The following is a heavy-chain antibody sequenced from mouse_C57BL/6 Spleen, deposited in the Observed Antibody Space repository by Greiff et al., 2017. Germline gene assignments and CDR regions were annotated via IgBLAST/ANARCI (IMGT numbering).Heavy chain of an antibody. V-gene: IGHV2-5*01. J-gene: IGHJ2*01. Sequence: VQRVESGPGLVQPSQSLSITCTVSGFSLTSYGVHWVRQSPGKGLEWLGVIWRGGSTDYNAAFMSRLSITKDNSKSQVFFKMNSLQADDTAIYYCAKHYYGSQGYYFDYWGQGTTLTVSS. CDR2: IWRGGST. CDR1: GFSLTSYG. D-gene: IGHD1-1*01. CDR3: AKHYYGSQGYYFDY.